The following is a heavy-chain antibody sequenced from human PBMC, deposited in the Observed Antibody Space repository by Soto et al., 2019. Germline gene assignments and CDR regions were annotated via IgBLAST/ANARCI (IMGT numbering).Heavy chain of an antibody. D-gene: IGHD3-9*01. Sequence: RQAPGKGLEWVSAISGSGGSTYYADSVKGRFTISRDNSKNTPYLQMNSLRAEDTAVYYCAKAAFPRYFDWVTDHWGQGTLVTVSS. J-gene: IGHJ5*02. V-gene: IGHV3-23*01. CDR3: AKAAFPRYFDWVTDH. CDR2: ISGSGGST.